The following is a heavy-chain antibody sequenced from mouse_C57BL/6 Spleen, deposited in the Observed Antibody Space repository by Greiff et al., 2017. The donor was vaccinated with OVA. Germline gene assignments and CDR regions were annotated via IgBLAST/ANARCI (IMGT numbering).Heavy chain of an antibody. Sequence: QVQLQQPGAELVMPGASVKLSCKASGYTFTSYWMHWVKQRPGQGLEWIGEIDPSDSYTNYNQKFKGKSTLTVDKSSSTAYMQLSSLTSEDSAVYYCARYYDPNYYAMYYWGQGTSVTVSS. D-gene: IGHD2-4*01. CDR2: IDPSDSYT. J-gene: IGHJ4*01. V-gene: IGHV1-69*01. CDR3: ARYYDPNYYAMYY. CDR1: GYTFTSYW.